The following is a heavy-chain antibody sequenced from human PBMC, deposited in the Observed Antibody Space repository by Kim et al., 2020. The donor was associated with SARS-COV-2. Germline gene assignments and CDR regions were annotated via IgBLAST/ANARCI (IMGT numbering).Heavy chain of an antibody. CDR3: ARGPLRGYYFDY. J-gene: IGHJ4*02. D-gene: IGHD3-22*01. Sequence: DYTPSLKSRVTMSIDTFRNQFSLKLYSVTAADTAVYYWARGPLRGYYFDYWGPGPLVTVSS. V-gene: IGHV4-34*01.